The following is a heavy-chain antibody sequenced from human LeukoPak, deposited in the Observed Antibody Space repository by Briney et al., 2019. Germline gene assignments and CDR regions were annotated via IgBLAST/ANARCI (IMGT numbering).Heavy chain of an antibody. J-gene: IGHJ6*02. Sequence: PSETLSLTCTVSGCSISSSSYYWGWIRQPPGKGLEWIGSIYYSGSTYYNPSLKSRVTISVDTSKNQFSLKLSSVTAADTAVYYCASTSVLHFNGMDVWGQGTTVTVSS. CDR3: ASTSVLHFNGMDV. CDR1: GCSISSSSYY. CDR2: IYYSGST. V-gene: IGHV4-39*01.